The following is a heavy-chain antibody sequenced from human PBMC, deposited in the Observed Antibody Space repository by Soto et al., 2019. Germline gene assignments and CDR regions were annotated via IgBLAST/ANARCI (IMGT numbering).Heavy chain of an antibody. D-gene: IGHD3-10*01. CDR1: GDSVSSATYY. J-gene: IGHJ5*02. CDR2: IYYSGST. Sequence: QVQLQESGPGLVKPSETLSLTCTVSGDSVSSATYYWSWIRQPPGKALEWIGSIYYSGSTNYNSSPRSRVIMSVDTSKNKSSLNLSSVTAADTAVYYCARDRGTANTHNWLDPWGKGTLVTVSS. V-gene: IGHV4-61*01. CDR3: ARDRGTANTHNWLDP.